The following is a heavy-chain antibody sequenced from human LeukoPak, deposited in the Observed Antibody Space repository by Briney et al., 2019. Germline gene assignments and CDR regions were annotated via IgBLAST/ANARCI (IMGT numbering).Heavy chain of an antibody. CDR2: IYYSGTT. D-gene: IGHD6-13*01. J-gene: IGHJ4*02. Sequence: PSETLSLTCTVSGDSISSSSDYWGWIRQPPGRGLEWIGNIYYSGTTYYNPSLKSRVTISVDTSRNQFSLKFSSVTAADTAVYYCARSSSWCTVDYWGQGTLVTVSS. V-gene: IGHV4-39*01. CDR1: GDSISSSSDY. CDR3: ARSSSWCTVDY.